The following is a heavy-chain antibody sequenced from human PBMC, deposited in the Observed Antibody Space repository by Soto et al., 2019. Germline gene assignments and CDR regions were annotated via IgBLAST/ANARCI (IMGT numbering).Heavy chain of an antibody. CDR3: ARAFDWLPFGWFDP. Sequence: ASVKVSCKASGYTFTSYGISWVRQAPGQGLEWMGWISAYNSNTNYAQKLQGRVTMTTDTSTSTAYMELRSLRSDDTAVYYCARAFDWLPFGWFDPWGQGTLVTVSS. CDR1: GYTFTSYG. CDR2: ISAYNSNT. V-gene: IGHV1-18*01. J-gene: IGHJ5*02. D-gene: IGHD3-9*01.